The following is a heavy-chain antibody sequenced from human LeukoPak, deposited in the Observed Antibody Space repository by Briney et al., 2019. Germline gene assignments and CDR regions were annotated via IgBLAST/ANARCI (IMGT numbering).Heavy chain of an antibody. V-gene: IGHV1-2*02. CDR1: GYTFTGYY. Sequence: ASVKVSCKASGYTFTGYYMHWVRQAPGQGLEWMGWINPNSGGTNYAQKFQGRVTMTRDTSISTAYMELSRLRSDDTAVYYCAREIRYSSPAGNWFDPWGQGTLVTVSS. D-gene: IGHD6-13*01. CDR2: INPNSGGT. CDR3: AREIRYSSPAGNWFDP. J-gene: IGHJ5*02.